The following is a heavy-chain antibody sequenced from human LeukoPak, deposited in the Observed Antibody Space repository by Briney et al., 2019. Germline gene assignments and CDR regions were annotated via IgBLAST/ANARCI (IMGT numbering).Heavy chain of an antibody. J-gene: IGHJ5*02. D-gene: IGHD1-14*01. Sequence: SGTLSLTCAVYGGSFSGYYWSWIRQPPGKGLEWIGEINHSGSTNYNPSLKSRVTISVDTSKNQFSLKLSSVTAADTAVYYCARGIANLGFGPWGQGTLVTVSS. CDR1: GGSFSGYY. V-gene: IGHV4-34*01. CDR3: ARGIANLGFGP. CDR2: INHSGST.